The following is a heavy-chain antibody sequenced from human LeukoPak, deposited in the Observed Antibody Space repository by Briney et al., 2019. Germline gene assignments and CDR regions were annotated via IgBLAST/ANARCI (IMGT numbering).Heavy chain of an antibody. Sequence: GGSLRLSCAASGFTFNSYAMHWVRQAPGKGLEWVAVISYDGSNKYYAASVKGRFTVSRDNSKNTLYLQMSSLRADDTAVYYCARGRGSSRYYFDYWGRGTLVTVSS. CDR3: ARGRGSSRYYFDY. CDR2: ISYDGSNK. J-gene: IGHJ4*02. CDR1: GFTFNSYA. V-gene: IGHV3-30*04. D-gene: IGHD1-26*01.